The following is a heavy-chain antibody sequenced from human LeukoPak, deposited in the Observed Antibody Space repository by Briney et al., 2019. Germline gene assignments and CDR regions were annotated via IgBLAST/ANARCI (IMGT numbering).Heavy chain of an antibody. D-gene: IGHD1-1*01. Sequence: GGSLRLSCAASGFTFSDYYMSWIRQAPGKGLEWVSYISSSSSYTNYADSAKGRFTISRDNAKNSLYLQMNSLRAEDTAVYYCATTTGTYVYGMDVWGKGTTVTVSS. CDR1: GFTFSDYY. V-gene: IGHV3-11*06. CDR3: ATTTGTYVYGMDV. CDR2: ISSSSSYT. J-gene: IGHJ6*04.